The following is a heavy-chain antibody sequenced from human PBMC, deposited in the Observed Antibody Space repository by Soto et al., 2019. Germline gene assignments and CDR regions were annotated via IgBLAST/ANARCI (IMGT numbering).Heavy chain of an antibody. CDR3: AKDLQVDQSSQRQGPWQSTMVRGRHGNKNYYYYGMDV. J-gene: IGHJ6*02. CDR2: ISYDGSNK. V-gene: IGHV3-30*18. Sequence: GGSLRLSCAASGFTFSSYGMHWVRQAPGKGLEWVAVISYDGSNKYYADSVKGRFTISRDNSKNTLYLQMNSLRAEDTAVYYCAKDLQVDQSSQRQGPWQSTMVRGRHGNKNYYYYGMDVWGQGTTVTVSS. D-gene: IGHD3-10*01. CDR1: GFTFSSYG.